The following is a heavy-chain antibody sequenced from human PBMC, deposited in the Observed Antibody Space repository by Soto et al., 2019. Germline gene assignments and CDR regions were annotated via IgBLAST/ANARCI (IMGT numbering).Heavy chain of an antibody. CDR2: INPSGGST. CDR1: GYTFTSYY. Sequence: GASVKISCKASGYTFTSYYMHWVRQAPGQGLEWMVIINPSGGSTSYAQKFQGRVTMTRDTSTSTVYMELSSLRSEDTAVYYCARDAATVVTHPDYWGQGTLVTVSS. D-gene: IGHD4-17*01. V-gene: IGHV1-46*01. CDR3: ARDAATVVTHPDY. J-gene: IGHJ4*02.